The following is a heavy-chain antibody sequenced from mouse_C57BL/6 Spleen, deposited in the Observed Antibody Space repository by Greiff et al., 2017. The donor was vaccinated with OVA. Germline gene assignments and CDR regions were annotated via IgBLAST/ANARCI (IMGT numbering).Heavy chain of an antibody. V-gene: IGHV3-6*01. CDR2: ISYDGSN. CDR3: ASYSNYDWYFDV. D-gene: IGHD2-5*01. CDR1: GYSITSGYY. Sequence: VQLQQSGPGLVKPSQSLSLTCSVTGYSITSGYYWNWIRQFPGNKLEWMGYISYDGSNNYNPSLKNRISITRDTSKNQFFLKLKSVTTEDTATNYCASYSNYDWYFDVWGTGTTVTVSS. J-gene: IGHJ1*03.